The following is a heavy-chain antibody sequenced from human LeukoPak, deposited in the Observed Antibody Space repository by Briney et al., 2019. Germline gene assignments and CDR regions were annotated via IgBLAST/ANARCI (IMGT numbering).Heavy chain of an antibody. CDR3: AKDRGSCTAANCYSKDYFDY. Sequence: GGSLRLSCAASGFTFSSYGMHWVRQAPGKGLEWVAFIWYNGNNKYYADSVKGRFTISRDNSKNTLYLQMNSLRAEDTAVFYCAKDRGSCTAANCYSKDYFDYWGQGTLVTVSS. J-gene: IGHJ4*02. CDR1: GFTFSSYG. CDR2: IWYNGNNK. D-gene: IGHD2-2*02. V-gene: IGHV3-30*02.